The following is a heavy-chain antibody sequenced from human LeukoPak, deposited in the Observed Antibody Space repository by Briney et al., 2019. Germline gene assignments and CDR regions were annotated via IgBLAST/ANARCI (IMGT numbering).Heavy chain of an antibody. Sequence: GGSLRLSCAASRFSVSNYWMSWVRQAPGKGLEWVATIDDRGTEKYYVDSVRGRFTISGDSAKNSLSLQMNSLRAEDTAVYYCAKDDGDYWGQGTLVTVSS. V-gene: IGHV3-7*01. CDR3: AKDDGDY. J-gene: IGHJ4*02. CDR1: RFSVSNYW. CDR2: IDDRGTEK.